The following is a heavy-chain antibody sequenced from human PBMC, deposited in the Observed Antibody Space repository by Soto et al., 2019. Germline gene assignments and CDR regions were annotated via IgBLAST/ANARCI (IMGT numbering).Heavy chain of an antibody. CDR2: ISWNSGSI. J-gene: IGHJ4*02. D-gene: IGHD6-19*01. Sequence: EVQLVESGGGLVQPGRSLRLSCAASGFTFDDYAMHWVRQAPGKGLEWVSGISWNSGSIGYADSVKGRFTISRDNAKNSLYLQMNSLRAEDTSLYYCAKEDSGWYDYWGPGTLVTVSS. V-gene: IGHV3-9*01. CDR1: GFTFDDYA. CDR3: AKEDSGWYDY.